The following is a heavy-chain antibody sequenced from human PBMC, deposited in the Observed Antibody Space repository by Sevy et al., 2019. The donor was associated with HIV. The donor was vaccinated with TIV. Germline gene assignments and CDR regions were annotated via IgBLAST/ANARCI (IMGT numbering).Heavy chain of an antibody. CDR1: GGSVSSGSYY. Sequence: SETLSLTCTVSGGSVSSGSYYWSWIRQPPGKGLEWIGYIYYSGSTNYHPSLKSRVTITVDTSKNQFSLKLSSVTAADTAVYYCVSAGRFLEWLSANYYYGMDVWGQGTTVTVSS. D-gene: IGHD3-3*01. CDR3: VSAGRFLEWLSANYYYGMDV. V-gene: IGHV4-61*01. CDR2: IYYSGST. J-gene: IGHJ6*02.